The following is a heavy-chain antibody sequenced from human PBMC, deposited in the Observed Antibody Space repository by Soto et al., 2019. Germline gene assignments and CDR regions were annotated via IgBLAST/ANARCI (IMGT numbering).Heavy chain of an antibody. D-gene: IGHD1-26*01. CDR1: GFTFSSYG. J-gene: IGHJ4*02. Sequence: QVQLVESGGGVVQPGRSLRLSCAASGFTFSSYGMHWVRQAPGKGLEWVAVISYDGSNKYYADSVKGRFTISRDNSKYTLYLQMNSLRAEDTAVYYCAKDLLVVGATPAYYWGQGTLVTVSS. CDR3: AKDLLVVGATPAYY. V-gene: IGHV3-30*18. CDR2: ISYDGSNK.